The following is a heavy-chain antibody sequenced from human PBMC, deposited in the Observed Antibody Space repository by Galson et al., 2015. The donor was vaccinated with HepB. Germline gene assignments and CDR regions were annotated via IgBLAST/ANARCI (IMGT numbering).Heavy chain of an antibody. CDR1: GGSISTYY. D-gene: IGHD1-1*01. Sequence: SETLSLTCTVSGGSISTYYWSWIRQPPGKGLEWIGFIFYSGNTKYTPSFQSRVTISIDTSKNPFPLRLNSVTAADTAVYYCARGTPGTGSPNYWGRGTLVTVSS. CDR2: IFYSGNT. CDR3: ARGTPGTGSPNY. J-gene: IGHJ4*02. V-gene: IGHV4-59*01.